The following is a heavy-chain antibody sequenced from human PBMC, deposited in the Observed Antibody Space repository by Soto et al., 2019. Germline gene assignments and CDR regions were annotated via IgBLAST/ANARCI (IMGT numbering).Heavy chain of an antibody. V-gene: IGHV1-2*02. CDR2: INPNNGGT. CDR1: GYTFTGYY. CDR3: ARDLPIVGTTTWDY. J-gene: IGHJ4*02. D-gene: IGHD1-26*01. Sequence: QVQLVQSGAEVKKSGASVMVSCKASGYTFTGYYIHWVRRAPGQGLEWMGWINPNNGGTNYVQKFQGRVTMTRDTSISTVYMELSRLTSDDTAVYYCARDLPIVGTTTWDYWGQGTLVTVSS.